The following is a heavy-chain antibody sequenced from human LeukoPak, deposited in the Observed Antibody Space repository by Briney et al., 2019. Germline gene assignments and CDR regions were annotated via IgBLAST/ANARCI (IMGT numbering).Heavy chain of an antibody. J-gene: IGHJ4*02. D-gene: IGHD5-24*01. CDR1: GFTFSSYE. V-gene: IGHV3-48*03. CDR3: ARTIEMATISYFDY. CDR2: ISSSDSTI. Sequence: GGSLRLSCAASGFTFSSYEMNWVRQAPGKGLEWVSYISSSDSTIYYADSVKGRFTISRDNAKNSLYLQMNSLRAGDTAVYYCARTIEMATISYFDYWGQGTLVTVSS.